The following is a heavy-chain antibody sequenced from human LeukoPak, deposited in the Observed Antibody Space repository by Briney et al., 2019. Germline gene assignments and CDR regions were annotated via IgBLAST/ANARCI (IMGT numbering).Heavy chain of an antibody. CDR2: IYSSGST. V-gene: IGHV4-4*07. D-gene: IGHD3-10*01. CDR3: ARGVGIAMVSGGYNWFDP. Sequence: PSETLSLTCSVPNGSISSYSWSWIRQAAGKGLEWIGHIYSSGSTNYNPSLKSRVIMSVDTSGNHFSLNLTSVTAVDTAVYYCARGVGIAMVSGGYNWFDPWGQGTLVTVSS. CDR1: NGSISSYS. J-gene: IGHJ5*02.